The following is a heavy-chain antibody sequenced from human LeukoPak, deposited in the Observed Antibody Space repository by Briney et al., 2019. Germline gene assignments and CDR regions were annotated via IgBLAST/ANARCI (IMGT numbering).Heavy chain of an antibody. CDR2: ISGSGSDT. D-gene: IGHD6-13*01. J-gene: IGHJ1*01. Sequence: GGSLRLSCAASGFTVSSNHMSWVRQAPGKGLERVSGISGSGSDTFYADSVKGRFTISRDNSKNTLYLQMSSLRAEDTAVYYCANVIIVAAGYEYFQHWGQGTLVSVSS. CDR3: ANVIIVAAGYEYFQH. CDR1: GFTVSSNH. V-gene: IGHV3-23*01.